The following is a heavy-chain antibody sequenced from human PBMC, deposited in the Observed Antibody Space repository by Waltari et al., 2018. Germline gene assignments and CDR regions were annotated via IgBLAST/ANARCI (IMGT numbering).Heavy chain of an antibody. J-gene: IGHJ4*02. CDR1: GFTFKNYE. CDR2: ISSGATTI. V-gene: IGHV3-48*03. D-gene: IGHD1-26*01. CDR3: ARGEGGANEY. Sequence: EVQLVESGGPMVQPGGSLRLFCTASGFTFKNYEMNWLRQAPGKGLEWVAYISSGATTIFYTDSVKGRFTISRDNTKNSVYLQMNSLRADDTAIYYCARGEGGANEYWGQGTVVTVSS.